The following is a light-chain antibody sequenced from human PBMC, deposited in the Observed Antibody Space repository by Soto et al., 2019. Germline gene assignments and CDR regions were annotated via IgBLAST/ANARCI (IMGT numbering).Light chain of an antibody. J-gene: IGKJ2*01. CDR2: GAS. Sequence: EVVMTQSPATLSVSPGERATLSCRASQSVSDNLAWYQQKAGQAPRLLIYGASTRSTGIPARFSGSGSGTDFTRTISSLQSEDFAVYYCQQSNNWPYTFGHGTKLDIK. CDR3: QQSNNWPYT. V-gene: IGKV3-15*01. CDR1: QSVSDN.